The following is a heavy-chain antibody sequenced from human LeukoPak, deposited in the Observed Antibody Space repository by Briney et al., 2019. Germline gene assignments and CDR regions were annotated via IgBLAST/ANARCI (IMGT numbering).Heavy chain of an antibody. J-gene: IGHJ4*02. CDR1: GGSFSGYY. D-gene: IGHD5-18*01. CDR3: ARGVLGGYSYGPSLDY. V-gene: IGHV4-34*01. Sequence: PSETLSLTCAVYGGSFSGYYWTLIRQPPGKGLEWIGEINHSGSTNYNPSLKSRVAISIDTSKNQFSLKLSSVTAADTAVYYCARGVLGGYSYGPSLDYWGQGTLVTVSS. CDR2: INHSGST.